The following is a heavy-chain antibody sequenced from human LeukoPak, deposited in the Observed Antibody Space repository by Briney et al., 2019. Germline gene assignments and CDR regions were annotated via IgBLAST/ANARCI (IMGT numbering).Heavy chain of an antibody. V-gene: IGHV3-23*01. CDR2: ISGSGDNT. J-gene: IGHJ4*02. CDR3: AKGGSYVDY. Sequence: GGSLRLSCAASGFTFNNYALSWVRQAPGKGLEWVSTISGSGDNTNYADSVKGRFTISRDNSKNTLYLQMNSLRAEDTAVFYCAKGGSYVDYWGQGSLVTVSS. D-gene: IGHD1-26*01. CDR1: GFTFNNYA.